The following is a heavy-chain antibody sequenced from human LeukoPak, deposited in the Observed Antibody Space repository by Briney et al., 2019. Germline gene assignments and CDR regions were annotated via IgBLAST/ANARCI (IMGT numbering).Heavy chain of an antibody. V-gene: IGHV1-69*04. Sequence: ASVKVSCKASGGTFSSYAISWVRQAPGQGLEWMGRIIPILGIANYAQKFQGRVTITADKSTSTAYMELSSLRSEDTAVYYCARDPLPSSMVRGVRCYGMDVWGQGTTVTVSS. D-gene: IGHD3-10*01. CDR2: IIPILGIA. J-gene: IGHJ6*02. CDR1: GGTFSSYA. CDR3: ARDPLPSSMVRGVRCYGMDV.